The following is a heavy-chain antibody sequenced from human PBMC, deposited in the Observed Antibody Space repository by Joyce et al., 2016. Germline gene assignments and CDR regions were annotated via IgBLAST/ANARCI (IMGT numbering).Heavy chain of an antibody. CDR1: GFIVSSNH. V-gene: IGHV3-53*01. CDR3: ARGALHGSGLTVQAVRYFFDY. Sequence: EVQLVESGGGLIQPGESLRLSCAASGFIVSSNHMNWVRQAPGKGLDGVSLIYSEGRTFYAESVKGRFTVSRDISKNTLYLQMNTLRGEDTAVYYCARGALHGSGLTVQAVRYFFDYWGQGTLVTVSS. D-gene: IGHD3-10*01. CDR2: IYSEGRT. J-gene: IGHJ4*02.